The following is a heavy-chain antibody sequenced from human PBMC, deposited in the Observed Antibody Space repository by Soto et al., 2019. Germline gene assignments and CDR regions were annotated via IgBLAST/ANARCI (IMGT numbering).Heavy chain of an antibody. V-gene: IGHV1-2*04. D-gene: IGHD5-18*01. J-gene: IGHJ6*02. CDR1: GGTFTGYY. CDR3: ARASGYSYGSNYYYGMDV. Sequence: ASVKVSCKASGGTFTGYYMHWVRQAPGQGLEWMGWINPNSGGTNYAQKFQGWVTMTRDTSISTAYMELSRLRSDDTAVYYCARASGYSYGSNYYYGMDVWGQGTTVTVSS. CDR2: INPNSGGT.